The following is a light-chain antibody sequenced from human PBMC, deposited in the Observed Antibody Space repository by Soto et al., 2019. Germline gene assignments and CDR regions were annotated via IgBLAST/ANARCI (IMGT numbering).Light chain of an antibody. Sequence: IHMTQSLSSLSASVGDSVTITCRASQSISSYLNWYQQKPGKAPQLLIYAASSLQSGVPSRFSGSGSGPDFTLTISRLQPEDFATYYCKQSYSTPRTFGGGTTVDIK. J-gene: IGKJ4*01. CDR2: AAS. CDR1: QSISSY. CDR3: KQSYSTPRT. V-gene: IGKV1-39*01.